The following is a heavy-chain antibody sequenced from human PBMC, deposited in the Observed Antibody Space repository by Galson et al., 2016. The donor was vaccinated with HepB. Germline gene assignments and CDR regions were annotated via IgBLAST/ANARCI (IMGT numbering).Heavy chain of an antibody. V-gene: IGHV3-33*01. CDR3: ARDRAADGLVAIDF. CDR1: GFTLSAFA. Sequence: SLRLSCATSGFTLSAFAMHWVRQVPGKGLEWLTLIWHDGSKEYYTESVKGRFTISRDNAKNIVYLQMESLTYEDPAVYCCARDRAADGLVAIDFWGQGTLVTVAS. CDR2: IWHDGSKE. D-gene: IGHD5-12*01. J-gene: IGHJ4*02.